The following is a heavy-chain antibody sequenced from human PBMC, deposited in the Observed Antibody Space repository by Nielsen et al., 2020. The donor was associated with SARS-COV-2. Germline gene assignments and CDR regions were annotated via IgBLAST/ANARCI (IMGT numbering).Heavy chain of an antibody. V-gene: IGHV3-21*01. D-gene: IGHD6-13*01. Sequence: GESLKISCAASGFTFSSYSMNWVRQAPGKGLEWVSSISSSSSYIYYADSVKGRFTISRDNAKNSLYLQMNSLRAEDTAVYYCAREVAAAINWFDPWGQGTLVTVSS. CDR2: ISSSSSYI. CDR3: AREVAAAINWFDP. J-gene: IGHJ5*02. CDR1: GFTFSSYS.